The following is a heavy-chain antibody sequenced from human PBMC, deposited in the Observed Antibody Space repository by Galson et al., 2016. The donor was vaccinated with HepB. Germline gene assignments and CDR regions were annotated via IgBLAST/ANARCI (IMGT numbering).Heavy chain of an antibody. V-gene: IGHV3-7*01. CDR1: GFSISNYR. CDR2: INPSGSER. Sequence: SLRLSCAASGFSISNYRMTWVRQAPGKGLEWVAEINPSGSERILVESVKGRFTISRDNTKNSLFLQMDSLRAEDAAVYYCARDNTYCQDSWGQGTLVIVSS. J-gene: IGHJ4*02. D-gene: IGHD1-26*01. CDR3: ARDNTYCQDS.